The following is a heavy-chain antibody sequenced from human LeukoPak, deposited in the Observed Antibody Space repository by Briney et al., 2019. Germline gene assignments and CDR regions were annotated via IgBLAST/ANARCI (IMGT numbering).Heavy chain of an antibody. V-gene: IGHV3-21*01. Sequence: GGSLRLSCAGSGFTFSTFSMNGVRPAPGKGLEWVSSIDFSSSYTYYIDSVKGRFTISRDNARNSLYLQMNSLRPDDTAMYYCARDTRRAPLTAGAYWGQGTLVTVSS. J-gene: IGHJ4*02. CDR3: ARDTRRAPLTAGAY. CDR2: IDFSSSYT. CDR1: GFTFSTFS. D-gene: IGHD1-20*01.